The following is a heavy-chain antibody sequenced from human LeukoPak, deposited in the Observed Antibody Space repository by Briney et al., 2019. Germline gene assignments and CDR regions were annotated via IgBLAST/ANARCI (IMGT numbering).Heavy chain of an antibody. J-gene: IGHJ4*02. CDR1: GFTFSSYP. V-gene: IGHV3-30-3*01. CDR2: ISYDGSNK. D-gene: IGHD3-22*01. CDR3: AGGDFYDSRGYLGGVDY. Sequence: GGSLRLSCAASGFTFSSYPMHWVRQAPGKGLEWVAVISYDGSNKYYADSVKGRFTISRDNSKNTLYVQMNSLRVEDTAVYYCAGGDFYDSRGYLGGVDYWGQGTLVTVSS.